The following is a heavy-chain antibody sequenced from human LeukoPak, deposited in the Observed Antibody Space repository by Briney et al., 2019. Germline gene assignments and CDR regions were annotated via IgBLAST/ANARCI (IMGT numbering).Heavy chain of an antibody. CDR1: GGSISSYY. Sequence: SETLSLTCTVSGGSISSYYWSWIRQPPGKGLEWIGYIYYSGSTNYNPSLKSRVTISVDTSKNQFSLKLSSVTAADTAVYYCARGGGGFGELFPYYYYYYMDVWGKGTTVTISS. CDR3: ARGGGGFGELFPYYYYYYMDV. V-gene: IGHV4-59*01. D-gene: IGHD3-10*01. CDR2: IYYSGST. J-gene: IGHJ6*03.